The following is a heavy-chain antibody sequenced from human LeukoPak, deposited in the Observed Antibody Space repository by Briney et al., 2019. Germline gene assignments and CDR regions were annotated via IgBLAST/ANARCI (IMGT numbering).Heavy chain of an antibody. CDR2: MNPNSGNT. D-gene: IGHD6-13*01. Sequence: ASVKVSCKASGYTFASYDINWVRQATGQGLEWMGWMNPNSGNTGYAQKFQGRVTMTRNTSTSTAYMELSGLRSEDTAVYYCARGYWSSSWSSYYCMDVWGKGTTVTISS. CDR3: ARGYWSSSWSSYYCMDV. CDR1: GYTFASYD. J-gene: IGHJ6*03. V-gene: IGHV1-8*01.